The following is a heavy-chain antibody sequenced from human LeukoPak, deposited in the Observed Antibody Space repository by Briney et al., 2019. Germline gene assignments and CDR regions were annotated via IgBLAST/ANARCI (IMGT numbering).Heavy chain of an antibody. V-gene: IGHV3-48*04. J-gene: IGHJ6*03. CDR2: IGSSGSAGNNI. Sequence: GGSLRLSCAASGFSFTGYGMNWVRQAPGKGLEWTSYIGSSGSAGNNIYYAVSVKGRFTISRDNAKDSLYLQMNSLRAADTAVYYCARAPTPYFTYYMDVWGKGTTVTVSS. CDR1: GFSFTGYG. D-gene: IGHD2-21*01. CDR3: ARAPTPYFTYYMDV.